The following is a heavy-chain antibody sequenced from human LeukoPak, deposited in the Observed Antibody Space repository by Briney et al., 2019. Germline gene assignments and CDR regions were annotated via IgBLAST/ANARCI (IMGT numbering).Heavy chain of an antibody. CDR3: ARMAAYCTSSSCYEWYYLDY. V-gene: IGHV3-11*01. J-gene: IGHJ4*02. D-gene: IGHD2-2*01. CDR1: GFTFSDNY. CDR2: ISSSGSSI. Sequence: GGSLRLSCAASGFTFSDNYMTWIRQAPGKGLEWVSCISSSGSSIYYADSVKGRFTISRDNAENSLYLQMNSLRADDTAVYFCARMAAYCTSSSCYEWYYLDYWAREPWSPSPQ.